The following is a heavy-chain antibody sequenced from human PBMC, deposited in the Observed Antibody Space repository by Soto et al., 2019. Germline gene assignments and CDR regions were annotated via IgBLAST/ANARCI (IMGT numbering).Heavy chain of an antibody. CDR3: ARDPVIVGATVDAFDI. D-gene: IGHD1-26*01. J-gene: IGHJ3*02. V-gene: IGHV1-46*01. CDR2: INPSGGST. Sequence: QVQLVQSGAEVKKPGASVKVSCKASGYTFTSYYMHWVRQAPGQGLEWMGIINPSGGSTSYPQKFQGRVTMTRDTSTSTVYMELSSLRSEDTAVYYCARDPVIVGATVDAFDIWGQGTMVTVSS. CDR1: GYTFTSYY.